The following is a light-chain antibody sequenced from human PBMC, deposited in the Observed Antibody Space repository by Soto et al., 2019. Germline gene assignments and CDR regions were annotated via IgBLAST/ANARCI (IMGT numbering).Light chain of an antibody. Sequence: DIQTTQSPSSLSASVGDRVTITCRASQRISSYLNWYQQKPGKAPKLLIYGASSLQSGVPPRFSGSGSGTDFTLTISSLQPEDFATYYCQQSYGIPFTFGGGTKVEIK. V-gene: IGKV1-39*01. CDR1: QRISSY. CDR2: GAS. J-gene: IGKJ4*01. CDR3: QQSYGIPFT.